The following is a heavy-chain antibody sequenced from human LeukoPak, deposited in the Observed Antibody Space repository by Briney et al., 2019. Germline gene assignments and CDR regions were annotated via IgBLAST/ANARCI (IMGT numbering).Heavy chain of an antibody. J-gene: IGHJ6*03. CDR3: ARGRNWQTFYHYYMDV. CDR1: GGSFSGHY. CDR2: INHGGVT. V-gene: IGHV4-34*01. Sequence: SETLSLTCGVSGGSFSGHYWTWLRQTPGKGLEWMGEINHGGVTNYNPSLRSRVSISIDTSTNEISLNMSSVTAADTGIYYCARGRNWQTFYHYYMDVWGKGATVTVS. D-gene: IGHD1-14*01.